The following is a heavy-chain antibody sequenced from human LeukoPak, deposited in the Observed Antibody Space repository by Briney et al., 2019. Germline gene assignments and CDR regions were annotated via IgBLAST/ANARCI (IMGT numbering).Heavy chain of an antibody. Sequence: GGSLRLSCAASGFTFSSYAMSWVRQAPGKGLEYVSAISSNGGSTYYADSVKGRFTISRDNSKNTLYLQMSSLRAEDTAVYYCVKDRGPPTVTTNYFDYWGQGTLVTVSS. D-gene: IGHD4-17*01. CDR2: ISSNGGST. CDR1: GFTFSSYA. J-gene: IGHJ4*02. V-gene: IGHV3-64D*06. CDR3: VKDRGPPTVTTNYFDY.